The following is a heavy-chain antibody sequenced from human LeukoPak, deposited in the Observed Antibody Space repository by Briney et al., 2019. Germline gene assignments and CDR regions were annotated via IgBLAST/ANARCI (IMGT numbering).Heavy chain of an antibody. D-gene: IGHD3-16*01. J-gene: IGHJ4*02. CDR2: ISSSSRDI. CDR3: ARDATRGGDFDY. V-gene: IGHV3-21*01. Sequence: GGSLRLSCAASGFPFNKYSMTWVRQAPGKGLEWVSSISSSSRDIFYAESLKGRFTISRDNAKNSLYLQMNSLRAEDTAVYYCARDATRGGDFDYWGQGTVVTVSS. CDR1: GFPFNKYS.